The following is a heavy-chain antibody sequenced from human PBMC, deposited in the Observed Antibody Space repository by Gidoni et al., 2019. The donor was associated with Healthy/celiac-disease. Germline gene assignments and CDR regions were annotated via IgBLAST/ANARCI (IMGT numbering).Heavy chain of an antibody. J-gene: IGHJ4*02. CDR1: GVTFSDYY. CDR2: IISSGSTI. V-gene: IGHV3-11*01. Sequence: QVQLVEYGGGLVKPGGSLRLSCAASGVTFSDYYMSWIRQAPGKGLEWVSYIISSGSTISYADSVKGRFTISRDNAKNSLYLQMNSLRAEDTAVYYCARDRDSSGWSPGAPDYWGQGTLVTVSS. CDR3: ARDRDSSGWSPGAPDY. D-gene: IGHD6-19*01.